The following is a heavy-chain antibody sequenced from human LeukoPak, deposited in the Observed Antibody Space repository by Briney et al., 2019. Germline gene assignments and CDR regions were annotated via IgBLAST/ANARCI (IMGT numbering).Heavy chain of an antibody. CDR3: ARGYGGFESHFDF. V-gene: IGHV3-21*01. Sequence: PGGSLRLSCAASGFAFSTYYMTWVRQAPGKGLEWVSSISETGTYIYYADSLKGRFTISRDNAKNSLYLQMNSLSAEDTAVYYCARGYGGFESHFDFWGQGTLVTVSS. CDR1: GFAFSTYY. CDR2: ISETGTYI. D-gene: IGHD5-12*01. J-gene: IGHJ4*02.